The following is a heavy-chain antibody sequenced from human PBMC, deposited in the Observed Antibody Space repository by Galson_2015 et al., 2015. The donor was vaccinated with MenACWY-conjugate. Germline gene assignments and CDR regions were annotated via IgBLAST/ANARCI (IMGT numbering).Heavy chain of an antibody. D-gene: IGHD1-26*01. Sequence: ETLSLTCTVSGDSISSRRYYWGWIRLPPGKGLEWIGNIYSSGTTYQNPSLKSRVTISVDTSKNQFSLKLSSVTAADTAVYYCARVMVATNRYSYYGMDVWGQGTTVIVSS. CDR1: GDSISSRRYY. J-gene: IGHJ6*02. CDR2: IYSSGTT. V-gene: IGHV4-39*07. CDR3: ARVMVATNRYSYYGMDV.